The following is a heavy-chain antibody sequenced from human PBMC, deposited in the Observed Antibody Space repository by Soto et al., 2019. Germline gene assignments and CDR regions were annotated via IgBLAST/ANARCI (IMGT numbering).Heavy chain of an antibody. J-gene: IGHJ6*02. CDR1: GYTFTGYY. Sequence: ASVKVSCKASGYTFTGYYMHWVRQAPGQGLEWMGWINPNSGGTNYAQKFQGRVTMTRDTSISTAYMELSRLRSDDTAVYYCAREHGEDYYYYGMDVWGQGTTVTVSS. V-gene: IGHV1-2*02. CDR2: INPNSGGT. CDR3: AREHGEDYYYYGMDV. D-gene: IGHD4-17*01.